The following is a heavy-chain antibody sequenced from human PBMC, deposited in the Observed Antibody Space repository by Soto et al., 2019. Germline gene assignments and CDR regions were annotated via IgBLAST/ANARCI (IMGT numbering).Heavy chain of an antibody. Sequence: PSETLSLTCTVSGGSISSGGYYWSWIRQHPGKGLEWIGYIYYSGSTYYNPSLKSRVTISVDTSKNQFSLKLSSVTAADTAVYYCARHREKVPAAIRSSWFDPWGQGTLVTAPQ. CDR1: GGSISSGGYY. D-gene: IGHD2-2*01. J-gene: IGHJ5*02. V-gene: IGHV4-39*01. CDR3: ARHREKVPAAIRSSWFDP. CDR2: IYYSGST.